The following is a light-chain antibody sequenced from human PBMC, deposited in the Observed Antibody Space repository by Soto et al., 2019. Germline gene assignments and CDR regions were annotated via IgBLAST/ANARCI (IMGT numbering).Light chain of an antibody. CDR1: SSDVGSYNY. Sequence: QSVLTQPRSVSGSPGQSVTISCTGTSSDVGSYNYVSWYQQHPGKAPKLMIYDVSNRPSGVPDRFSGSKSGNTASLTISGLQAEDEADYYCCSYAGSYTLYVFGTGTKVTVL. J-gene: IGLJ1*01. CDR3: CSYAGSYTLYV. V-gene: IGLV2-11*01. CDR2: DVS.